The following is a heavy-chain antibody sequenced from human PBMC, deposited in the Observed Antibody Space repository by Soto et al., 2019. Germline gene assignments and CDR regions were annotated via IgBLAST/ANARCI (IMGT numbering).Heavy chain of an antibody. Sequence: ASVKVSCKASGYTFTSYYMHWVRQAPGQGLEWMGIINPSGGSTSYTQKFQGRVTMTRDTSTSTVYMDLSSLRPEDTAVYYCARDPWDYDFWSGSTLHGMDVWGQGTTVTVSS. CDR1: GYTFTSYY. CDR3: ARDPWDYDFWSGSTLHGMDV. D-gene: IGHD3-3*01. CDR2: INPSGGST. J-gene: IGHJ6*02. V-gene: IGHV1-46*01.